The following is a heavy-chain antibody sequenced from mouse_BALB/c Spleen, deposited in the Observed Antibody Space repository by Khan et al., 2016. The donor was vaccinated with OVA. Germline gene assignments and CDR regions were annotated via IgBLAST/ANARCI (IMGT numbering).Heavy chain of an antibody. CDR3: ARVYGGDFDY. V-gene: IGHV3-2*02. CDR1: GYSITSDYA. D-gene: IGHD1-1*02. J-gene: IGHJ2*01. CDR2: ISYSGNT. Sequence: EVQLQESGPGLVKPSQSLSLTCTVTGYSITSDYAWNWIRQFPGNKLEWMGFISYSGNTNYNPSLKSRISITRDTSKNQLFLQSTSVNNEDTATYYCARVYGGDFDYWGQGTTLTVSS.